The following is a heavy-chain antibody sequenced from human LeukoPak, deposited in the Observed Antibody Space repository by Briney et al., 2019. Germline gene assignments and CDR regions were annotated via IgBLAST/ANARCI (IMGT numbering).Heavy chain of an antibody. CDR3: ASRNTVVPAADYYYYMDV. CDR2: IYTSGST. D-gene: IGHD2-2*01. J-gene: IGHJ6*03. Sequence: PSETLSLTCTVSGGSISSGSYYWSWIRQPAGKGLEWIGRIYTSGSTNYNPSLKSRGTISVDTSKNQFSLKLSSVTAADTAVYYCASRNTVVPAADYYYYMDVWGKGTTVTVSS. CDR1: GGSISSGSYY. V-gene: IGHV4-61*02.